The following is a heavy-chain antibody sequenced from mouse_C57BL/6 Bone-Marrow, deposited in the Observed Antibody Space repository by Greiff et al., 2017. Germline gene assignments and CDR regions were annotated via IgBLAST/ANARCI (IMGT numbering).Heavy chain of an antibody. J-gene: IGHJ4*01. Sequence: VQLQQPGAELVKPGASVKLSCKASGYTFTSYWMHWVKQRPGRGLEWIGRIGPNSGGTKYTEKFKSKATLPVDKPSTTAYMPLSSLTSEDSAVYCGAGEGIITVVWAMEYWDQGTSVTV. V-gene: IGHV1-72*01. CDR1: GYTFTSYW. CDR3: AGEGIITVVWAMEY. D-gene: IGHD1-1*01. CDR2: IGPNSGGT.